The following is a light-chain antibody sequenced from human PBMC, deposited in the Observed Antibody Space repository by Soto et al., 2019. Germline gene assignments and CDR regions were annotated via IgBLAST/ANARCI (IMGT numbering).Light chain of an antibody. Sequence: EVVLTQSPDTLSLSPGERATLSCRASQSVSSTFLAWYQQRPGQAPRLLIYGASSRATGIPDRFSGSGSGTDFTLTITRLEPEDFALYYCQQFGTSATFGKGTKWIS. V-gene: IGKV3-20*01. CDR1: QSVSSTF. CDR3: QQFGTSAT. J-gene: IGKJ1*01. CDR2: GAS.